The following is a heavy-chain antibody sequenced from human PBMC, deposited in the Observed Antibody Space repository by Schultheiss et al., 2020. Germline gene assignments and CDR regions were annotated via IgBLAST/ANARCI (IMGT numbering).Heavy chain of an antibody. D-gene: IGHD3-10*01. V-gene: IGHV3-23*01. J-gene: IGHJ4*02. CDR2: ISGSGGST. Sequence: GESLKISCAASGFTFSSYAMSWVRQAPGKGLEWVSAISGSGGSTYYADSVKGRFTISRDNAKNSLYLQMNSLRAEDTAVYYCARDNDMVRGVIPFDYWGQGTLVTVSS. CDR1: GFTFSSYA. CDR3: ARDNDMVRGVIPFDY.